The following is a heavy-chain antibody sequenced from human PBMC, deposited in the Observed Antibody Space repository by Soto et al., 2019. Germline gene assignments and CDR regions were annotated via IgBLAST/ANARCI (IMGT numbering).Heavy chain of an antibody. D-gene: IGHD6-13*01. CDR2: IIPILGIA. J-gene: IGHJ3*02. Sequence: SVKVSCKASGGTFSSYTISWVRQAPGQGLEWMGRIIPILGIANYAQKFQGRVTITADKSTSTAYMELSSLRSEDTAVYYCARVLAAAVLINDAFDIWGQGTMVTVS. CDR1: GGTFSSYT. V-gene: IGHV1-69*02. CDR3: ARVLAAAVLINDAFDI.